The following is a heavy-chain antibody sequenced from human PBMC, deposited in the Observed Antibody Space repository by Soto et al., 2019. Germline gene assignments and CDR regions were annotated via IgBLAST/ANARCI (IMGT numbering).Heavy chain of an antibody. CDR2: IIPIFGTA. D-gene: IGHD3-22*01. CDR3: ARVKIAAGREFDY. J-gene: IGHJ4*02. V-gene: IGHV1-69*13. Sequence: SVKVSCKASGGTFSSYAISWVRQAPGQGLEWMGGIIPIFGTANYAQKFQGRVTITADESTSTAYMELSSLRSGDTAVYYCARVKIAAGREFDYWGQGTLVTVSS. CDR1: GGTFSSYA.